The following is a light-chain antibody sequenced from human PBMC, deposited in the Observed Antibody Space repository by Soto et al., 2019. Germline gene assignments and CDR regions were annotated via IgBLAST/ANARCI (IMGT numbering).Light chain of an antibody. Sequence: QSALTQPPSASGSPGQSVTISCTGTSSDVGGCKFVSWYQQYPGKAPKLIIYEVSKRTAGVPDGFSGFKSGNTASLTVSGLQVEDEDDYYCRSCAGSNNPHVFGTGTKLTVL. CDR1: SSDVGGCKF. CDR2: EVS. V-gene: IGLV2-8*01. CDR3: RSCAGSNNPHV. J-gene: IGLJ1*01.